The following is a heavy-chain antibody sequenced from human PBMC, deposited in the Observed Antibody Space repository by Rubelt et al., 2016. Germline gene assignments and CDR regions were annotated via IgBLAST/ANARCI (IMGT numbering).Heavy chain of an antibody. V-gene: IGHV7-4-1*02. D-gene: IGHD1-1*01. CDR3: ARDYNYGNFDY. Sequence: INTNSGNPTYAQAFTGRFVFSLDTSVSTAYLQISSLKAEDTAVYYCARDYNYGNFDYWGQGTLVTVSS. J-gene: IGHJ4*02. CDR2: INTNSGNP.